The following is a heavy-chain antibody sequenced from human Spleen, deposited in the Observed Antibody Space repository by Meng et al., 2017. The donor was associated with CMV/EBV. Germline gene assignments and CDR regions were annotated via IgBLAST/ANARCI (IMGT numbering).Heavy chain of an antibody. CDR3: ARDPALVGASHWFDP. Sequence: SGYTFSRYYMHWVRQAPGQGLEWMGIINCDGGGTTYAQKFQGRVTMTRDTSTNTVYMEVSSLRSEDTTVYYCARDPALVGASHWFDPWGQGTLVTVSS. V-gene: IGHV1-46*01. CDR2: INCDGGGT. J-gene: IGHJ5*02. CDR1: GYTFSRYY. D-gene: IGHD1-26*01.